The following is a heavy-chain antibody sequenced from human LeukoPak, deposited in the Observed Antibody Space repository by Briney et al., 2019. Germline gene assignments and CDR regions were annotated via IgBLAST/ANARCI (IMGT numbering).Heavy chain of an antibody. D-gene: IGHD4-17*01. CDR3: ARYTTVTTEFDY. J-gene: IGHJ4*02. Sequence: PSETLSLTCTVSGGSISSYYWSWIRQPPGKGLEWIGYIYYSGSTYYNPSLKSRVTISVDTSKNQFSLKLSSVTAADTAVYYCARYTTVTTEFDYWGQGTLVTVSS. CDR2: IYYSGST. V-gene: IGHV4-59*06. CDR1: GGSISSYY.